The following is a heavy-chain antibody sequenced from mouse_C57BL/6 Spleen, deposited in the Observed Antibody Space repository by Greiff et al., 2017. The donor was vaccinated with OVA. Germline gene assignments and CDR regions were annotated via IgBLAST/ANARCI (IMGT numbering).Heavy chain of an antibody. CDR3: TSVLLGYAMDY. CDR1: GYTFTDYE. V-gene: IGHV1-15*01. Sequence: QVQLQQSGAELVRPGASVTLSCKASGYTFTDYEMHWVKQTPVHGLEWIGAIDPETGGTAYNQKFKGKAILTADKSSSTAYMELRSLTSEDSAVYYCTSVLLGYAMDYWGQGTSVTVSS. CDR2: IDPETGGT. D-gene: IGHD1-1*01. J-gene: IGHJ4*01.